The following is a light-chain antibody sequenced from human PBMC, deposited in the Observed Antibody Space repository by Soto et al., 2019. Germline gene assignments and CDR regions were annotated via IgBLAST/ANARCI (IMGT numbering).Light chain of an antibody. CDR1: SSDVGGYNS. CDR2: EVT. CDR3: SSFTSRHTYV. Sequence: QSALTQPASVSGSPGQSITISCTGTSSDVGGYNSVSWYQQHPDKAPKFIIYEVTNRPSGVSNRFSGSKSGNTASLTISGLQAEDEADYYCSSFTSRHTYVFGSGTKV. J-gene: IGLJ1*01. V-gene: IGLV2-14*01.